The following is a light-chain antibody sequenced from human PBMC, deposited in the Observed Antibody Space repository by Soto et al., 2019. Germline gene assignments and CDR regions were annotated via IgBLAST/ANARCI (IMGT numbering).Light chain of an antibody. V-gene: IGKV1-39*01. Sequence: DIQMTQSPSSLSASVGDRVTITCRASQSIRNYVTWYQQKPGKAPNLLIYGASSLQNGVPSRFSGSGSGTDFNLTISSLQPDDGAADYCQHGFYPPRTLGQGTKVEIK. CDR3: QHGFYPPRT. J-gene: IGKJ1*01. CDR1: QSIRNY. CDR2: GAS.